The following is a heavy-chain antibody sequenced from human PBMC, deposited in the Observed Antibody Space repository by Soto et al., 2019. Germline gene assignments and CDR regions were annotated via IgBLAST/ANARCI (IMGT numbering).Heavy chain of an antibody. CDR1: GFSFSGSA. CDR3: NSGSYYSSI. Sequence: EVQLVESGGGWVQPGRSLKLSCAASGFSFSGSAIHWVRQASGNGLEWVGRIRAKSNKYATLYAESLKGRFTISRDDSQSTAYLEMNSLKTEDTAVYYCNSGSYYSSIWGQGTLVTVSS. V-gene: IGHV3-73*02. CDR2: IRAKSNKYAT. J-gene: IGHJ4*02. D-gene: IGHD1-26*01.